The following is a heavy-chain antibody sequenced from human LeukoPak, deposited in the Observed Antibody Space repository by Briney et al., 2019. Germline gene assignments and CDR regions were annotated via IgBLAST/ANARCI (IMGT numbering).Heavy chain of an antibody. J-gene: IGHJ4*02. CDR3: AKSTSGAQLSLDY. CDR2: IKQDGSEK. V-gene: IGHV3-7*01. D-gene: IGHD2-15*01. CDR1: GFTFSSYW. Sequence: PGGSLRLSCAASGFTFSSYWMSWVRQAPGKGLEWVANIKQDGSEKYYVDSVKGRFTISRDNAKNSLYLQMNSLRAEDTAVYYCAKSTSGAQLSLDYWGQGTLVTVSS.